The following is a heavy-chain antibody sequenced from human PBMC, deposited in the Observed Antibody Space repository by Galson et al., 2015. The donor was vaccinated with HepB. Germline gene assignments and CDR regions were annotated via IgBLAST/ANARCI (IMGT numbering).Heavy chain of an antibody. V-gene: IGHV1-2*06. D-gene: IGHD3-16*02. CDR2: INPNSGGT. CDR1: GYTFTGYY. CDR3: ASSSYDYIWGSYRPLDD. J-gene: IGHJ4*02. Sequence: QSGAEVKKPGESLRISCKASGYTFTGYYMHWVRQAPGQGLEWMGRINPNSGGTNYAQKFQGRVTMTRDTSISTAYMELSRLRSDDTAVYYCASSSYDYIWGSYRPLDDWGQGTLVTVSS.